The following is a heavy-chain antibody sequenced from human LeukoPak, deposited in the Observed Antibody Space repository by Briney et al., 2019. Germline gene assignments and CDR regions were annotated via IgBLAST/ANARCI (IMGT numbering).Heavy chain of an antibody. CDR1: GYTFTGYY. CDR2: INPNSGGT. D-gene: IGHD2-2*01. V-gene: IGHV1-2*06. Sequence: ASVKVSCKASGYTFTGYYMHWVRQAPGQGLEWMGRINPNSGGTNYAQKFQGRVTMTRDTSINTAYMELSRLRSDDTAVFYCARSSTTYYYFDFWGQGALVTVSS. J-gene: IGHJ4*02. CDR3: ARSSTTYYYFDF.